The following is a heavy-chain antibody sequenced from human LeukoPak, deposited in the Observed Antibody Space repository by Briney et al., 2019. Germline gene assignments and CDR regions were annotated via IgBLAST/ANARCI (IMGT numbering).Heavy chain of an antibody. Sequence: GGSLRLSCAASGFTFSSYAMMWLRQAPGKGLEWVSAIRGGGGATSYADSVKGRFTISRDNSKNTLYLQMSSLRVDDTAVYYCARDPNGDYIGAFEIWGQGTMVTVSS. CDR3: ARDPNGDYIGAFEI. CDR2: IRGGGGAT. V-gene: IGHV3-23*01. J-gene: IGHJ3*02. D-gene: IGHD4-17*01. CDR1: GFTFSSYA.